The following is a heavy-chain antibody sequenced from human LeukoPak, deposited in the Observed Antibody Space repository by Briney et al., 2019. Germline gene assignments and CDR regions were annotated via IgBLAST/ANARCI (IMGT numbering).Heavy chain of an antibody. Sequence: ASVKVSCKASGNTFTAYYMHWVRQAPGQGLEWMGWINPNSGDTDYAQKFQGRVTMTRDTSISTVFMELSRLRSDDTAVYYCARDWLHKAFDIWGQGTMVTVSS. J-gene: IGHJ3*02. V-gene: IGHV1-2*02. CDR2: INPNSGDT. D-gene: IGHD5-24*01. CDR3: ARDWLHKAFDI. CDR1: GNTFTAYY.